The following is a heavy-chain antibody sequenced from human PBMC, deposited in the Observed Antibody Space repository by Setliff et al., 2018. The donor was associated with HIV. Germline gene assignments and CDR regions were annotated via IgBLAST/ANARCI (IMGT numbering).Heavy chain of an antibody. CDR2: INRAGKS. CDR1: GVSAHF. D-gene: IGHD6-25*01. CDR3: VRVQNSGCGDL. Sequence: SSETLSLTCGFPGVSAHFWNWIRQPPGEGLEWIGEINRAGKSDYNPSLRGRVTISMDPSKDEISLRLTSVTAADTAVYYCVRVQNSGCGDLWGQGTLVTVSS. V-gene: IGHV4-34*01. J-gene: IGHJ5*02.